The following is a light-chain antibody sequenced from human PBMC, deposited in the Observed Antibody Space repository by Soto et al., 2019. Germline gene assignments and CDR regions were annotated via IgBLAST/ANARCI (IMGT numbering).Light chain of an antibody. V-gene: IGKV3-20*01. Sequence: EIVLTQSPGTLSLSPGERATLSCRASQSVSSSHLAWYQQKPGQAPRLLIYSASSRATGIPDRFSGSGSGTDFTLTISRLEPGDFAVYYCQRFGGFGQGTKVDIK. CDR3: QRFGG. CDR2: SAS. J-gene: IGKJ1*01. CDR1: QSVSSSH.